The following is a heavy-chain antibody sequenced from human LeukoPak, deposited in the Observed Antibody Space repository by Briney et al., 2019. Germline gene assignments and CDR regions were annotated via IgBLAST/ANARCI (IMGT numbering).Heavy chain of an antibody. CDR2: IYTSGST. CDR3: ARDHPMVRGVMADI. D-gene: IGHD3-10*01. Sequence: PSETLSLTCTVSGGSISSGSYYWSWIRQPAGKGLEWIGRIYTSGSTNYNPSLKSRVTISVDTSKNQFSLKLSSVTAADTAVYYCARDHPMVRGVMADIWGQGTMVTVSS. J-gene: IGHJ3*02. V-gene: IGHV4-61*02. CDR1: GGSISSGSYY.